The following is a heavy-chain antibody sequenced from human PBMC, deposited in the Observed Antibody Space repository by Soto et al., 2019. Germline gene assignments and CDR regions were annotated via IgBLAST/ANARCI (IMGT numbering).Heavy chain of an antibody. V-gene: IGHV4-59*01. J-gene: IGHJ6*03. CDR1: GGSISSYY. CDR2: IYYSGGT. Sequence: SETLSLTCTVSGGSISSYYWSWIRQPPGKGLEWIGYIYYSGGTNYNPSLKRRVTISVDTSKNQFSLKLSSVTAADTAVYYCARAIIVVVPAAMDYYYYYMDVWGKGTTVTVSS. CDR3: ARAIIVVVPAAMDYYYYYMDV. D-gene: IGHD2-2*01.